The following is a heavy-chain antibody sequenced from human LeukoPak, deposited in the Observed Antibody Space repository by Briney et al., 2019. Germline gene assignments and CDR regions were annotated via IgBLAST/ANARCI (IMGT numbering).Heavy chain of an antibody. Sequence: SETLSLTCTVSGGSVSSGSYYWSWIRQPPGKGLEWIGYIYYSGSTNYNPSLKSRVTISVDTCKNQFSLKLSSVTAADTAVYYCARDPVIYGMDVWGQGTTVTVSS. CDR3: ARDPVIYGMDV. CDR1: GGSVSSGSYY. V-gene: IGHV4-61*01. J-gene: IGHJ6*02. CDR2: IYYSGST. D-gene: IGHD2-21*01.